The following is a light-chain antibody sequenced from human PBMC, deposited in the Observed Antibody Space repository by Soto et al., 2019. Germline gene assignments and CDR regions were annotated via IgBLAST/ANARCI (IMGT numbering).Light chain of an antibody. Sequence: QSALTQPASVSGSPGQSITISCTGTSSDVGRYNLVSWYQQHPGKAPELMIYDGTKRPSGVSNRFSGSKSGNTASLTIAALQAEDEADYYCCSYAGSGTSGYVFGSGTKLTVL. CDR3: CSYAGSGTSGYV. V-gene: IGLV2-23*01. CDR1: SSDVGRYNL. J-gene: IGLJ1*01. CDR2: DGT.